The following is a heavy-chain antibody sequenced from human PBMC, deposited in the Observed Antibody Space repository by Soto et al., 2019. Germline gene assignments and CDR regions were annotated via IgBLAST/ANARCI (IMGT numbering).Heavy chain of an antibody. CDR2: ISSSSSYI. V-gene: IGHV3-21*01. D-gene: IGHD2-2*01. CDR1: GFTFSSYS. CDR3: ARAGPAADWGYYYYGMDV. J-gene: IGHJ6*02. Sequence: GCSLRLSCAASGFTFSSYSMNWVRQAPGKGLEWVSSISSSSSYIYYADSVKGRFTISRDNAKNSLYLQMNSLRAEDTAVYYCARAGPAADWGYYYYGMDVWGQGTTVTVSS.